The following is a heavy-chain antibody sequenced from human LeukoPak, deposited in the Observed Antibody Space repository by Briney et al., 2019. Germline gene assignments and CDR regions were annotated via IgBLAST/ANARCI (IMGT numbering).Heavy chain of an antibody. CDR1: GGTFSSYA. J-gene: IGHJ4*02. V-gene: IGHV1-69*01. Sequence: GSSVKVSCKASGGTFSSYAISWVRQAPGQGLEWMGGIIPIFGTANYAQKFQGRVTITADESTSTAYMELSSLRSEDTAVYYCARGGYSSSWSAYHDYWGQGTLVTVSS. CDR2: IIPIFGTA. CDR3: ARGGYSSSWSAYHDY. D-gene: IGHD6-13*01.